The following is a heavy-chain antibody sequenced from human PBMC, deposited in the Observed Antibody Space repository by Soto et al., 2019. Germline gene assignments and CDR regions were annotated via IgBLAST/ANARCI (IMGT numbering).Heavy chain of an antibody. CDR3: ASITSEYSSGWYLDY. V-gene: IGHV4-59*01. CDR1: GGSISSYY. D-gene: IGHD6-19*01. Sequence: QVQLQESGPGLVKPSETLSLTCTVSGGSISSYYWSWIRQPPGKGLEWIGYIYYSGSNNYNPSLKSRVTISVDTTKNQLSLKLSSVTAADTAVYYCASITSEYSSGWYLDYLGQGTLVTVSS. CDR2: IYYSGSN. J-gene: IGHJ4*02.